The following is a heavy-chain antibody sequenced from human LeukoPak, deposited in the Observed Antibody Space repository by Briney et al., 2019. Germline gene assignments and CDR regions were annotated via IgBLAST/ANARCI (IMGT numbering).Heavy chain of an antibody. D-gene: IGHD3-9*01. V-gene: IGHV3-30*03. CDR3: ARQLYYDISTGYYNPRQPTYNWFDP. CDR2: ISYDGSNK. CDR1: GFTFSSYG. Sequence: GGSLRLSCAASGFTFSSYGMHWVRQAPGKGLEWVAVISYDGSNKYYADSVKGRFTISRDNSKNTLYLQMNSLRAEDTAVYYCARQLYYDISTGYYNPRQPTYNWFDPWGQGTLVTASS. J-gene: IGHJ5*02.